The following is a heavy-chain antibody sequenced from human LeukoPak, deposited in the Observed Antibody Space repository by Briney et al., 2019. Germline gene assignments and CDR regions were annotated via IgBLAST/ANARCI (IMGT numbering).Heavy chain of an antibody. Sequence: PGGSLRLSCAASGFTFSSYWMHWVRHAPGRGRVWVSRIETDGSSTSYADSVKGRFTVSRDNAKNMLYLQMNSLTAEDTAIYYCTRDVPHNWFDPWGQGTLVTVSS. CDR2: IETDGSST. CDR1: GFTFSSYW. J-gene: IGHJ5*02. V-gene: IGHV3-74*01. CDR3: TRDVPHNWFDP.